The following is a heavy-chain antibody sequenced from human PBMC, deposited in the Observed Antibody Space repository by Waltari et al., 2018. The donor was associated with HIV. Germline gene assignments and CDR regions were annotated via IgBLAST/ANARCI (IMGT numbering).Heavy chain of an antibody. CDR1: GLTPSRYG. D-gene: IGHD6-13*01. CDR2: IWYDGSKK. J-gene: IGHJ4*02. V-gene: IGHV3-33*01. Sequence: QVQLVASGGGVVQPGMALRLACATSGLTPSRYGLHLARQAPGKGLEWVTVIWYDGSKKYYADSVKGRFTISRDNSKNTLYLQMNSLRIEDTAVYYCARKYSSSWGTPFDYWGQGTLVTVSS. CDR3: ARKYSSSWGTPFDY.